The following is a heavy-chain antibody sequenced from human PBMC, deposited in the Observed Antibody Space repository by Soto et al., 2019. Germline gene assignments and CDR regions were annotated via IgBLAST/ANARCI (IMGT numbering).Heavy chain of an antibody. CDR2: ISYDGSNK. J-gene: IGHJ5*02. CDR3: ARAHRRGYSLVGWFDP. CDR1: GFTFSSYA. D-gene: IGHD5-18*01. V-gene: IGHV3-30-3*01. Sequence: PGGSLRLSCAASGFTFSSYAMHWVRQAPGKGLEWVAVISYDGSNKYYADSVKGRFTISRDNSKDTLYLQMNSLRAEDTAVYYCARAHRRGYSLVGWFDPWGQGTLVTVSS.